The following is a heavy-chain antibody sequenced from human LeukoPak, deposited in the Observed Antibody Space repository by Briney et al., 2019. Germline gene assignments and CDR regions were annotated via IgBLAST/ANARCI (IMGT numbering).Heavy chain of an antibody. J-gene: IGHJ4*02. V-gene: IGHV3-11*04. Sequence: GGSLRLSCAASGFTFSDYDMRWIRQAPGKGLEWVSHIASSGSNKYYADSVKGRFTISRDNAKNTLYLQINTLRAEDTSVYYCAREGAYYYDVFLVYWGRETRVSVS. CDR1: GFTFSDYD. CDR2: IASSGSNK. CDR3: AREGAYYYDVFLVY. D-gene: IGHD3-22*01.